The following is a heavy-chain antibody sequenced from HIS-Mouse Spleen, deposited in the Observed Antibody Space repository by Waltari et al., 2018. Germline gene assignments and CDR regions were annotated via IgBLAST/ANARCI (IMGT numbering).Heavy chain of an antibody. CDR2: IDWDDAK. V-gene: IGHV2-70*15. D-gene: IGHD6-19*01. CDR3: ARIAEGYTSGWYAFDY. Sequence: QVTLRESGPALVKPTQTLTLTCTFSGFSLSTSGMCVSWIRQPPGKALEWLARIDWDDAKYYSTSLQTRLTISKATSKNQVVLTMTNMDPVDTATYYCARIAEGYTSGWYAFDYWGQGTLVTVSS. J-gene: IGHJ4*02. CDR1: GFSLSTSGMC.